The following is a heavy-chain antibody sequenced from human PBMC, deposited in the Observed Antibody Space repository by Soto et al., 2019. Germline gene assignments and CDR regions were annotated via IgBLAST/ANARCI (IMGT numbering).Heavy chain of an antibody. CDR1: GGTFSSYA. Sequence: SVKVSCKASGGTFSSYAISWVRQAPGQGLEWMGGIIPIFGTANYAQKFQGRVTITADESTSTADMEVSSLGADATAGCCCARARHLVGYFYNYMAVGGKGTRVP. J-gene: IGHJ6*03. V-gene: IGHV1-69*13. CDR3: ARARHLVGYFYNYMAV. D-gene: IGHD6-6*01. CDR2: IIPIFGTA.